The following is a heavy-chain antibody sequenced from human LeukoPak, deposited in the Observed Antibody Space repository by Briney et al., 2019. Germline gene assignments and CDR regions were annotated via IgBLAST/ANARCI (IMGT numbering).Heavy chain of an antibody. Sequence: GGSLTLSWAASGFTFSDYYMSWVRQAQGKGLEWVSYISSSGSNIYYADSVKGRFTISRDNAKNSLYLQMNRLRVEDTAVYYCARKSIVVITPAEYWGQGTLVTVSS. CDR1: GFTFSDYY. V-gene: IGHV3-11*01. J-gene: IGHJ1*01. D-gene: IGHD3-22*01. CDR3: ARKSIVVITPAEY. CDR2: ISSSGSNI.